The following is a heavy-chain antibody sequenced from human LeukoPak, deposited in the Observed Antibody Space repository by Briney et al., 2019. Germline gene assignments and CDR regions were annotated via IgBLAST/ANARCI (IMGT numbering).Heavy chain of an antibody. CDR2: ISPYNGNT. Sequence: ASVKVSCKASGYTFTSYYMHWVRQAPGQGLEWMGWISPYNGNTNYAQKLQGRATMTTDTSTSTAYMELWSLRSDDTAVYYCARDYYDSSGYYSFDYWGQGTLVTVSS. CDR3: ARDYYDSSGYYSFDY. J-gene: IGHJ4*02. V-gene: IGHV1-18*04. CDR1: GYTFTSYY. D-gene: IGHD3-22*01.